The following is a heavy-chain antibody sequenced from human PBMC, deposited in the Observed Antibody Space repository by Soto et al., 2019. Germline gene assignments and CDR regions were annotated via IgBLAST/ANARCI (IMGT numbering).Heavy chain of an antibody. D-gene: IGHD4-17*01. CDR2: IYYSGST. CDR3: ARVYGDCFDY. Sequence: PSETLSLTCTVSGGSISSGGYYWSWIRQPPGKGLEWIGYIYYSGSTNYNPSLKSRVTISVDTSKNQFSLKLSSVTAADTAVYYCARVYGDCFDYWGQGTLVTVSS. J-gene: IGHJ4*02. CDR1: GGSISSGGYY. V-gene: IGHV4-61*08.